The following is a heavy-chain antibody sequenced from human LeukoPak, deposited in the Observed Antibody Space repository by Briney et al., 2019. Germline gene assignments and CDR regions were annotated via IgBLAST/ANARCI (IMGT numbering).Heavy chain of an antibody. D-gene: IGHD2-15*01. CDR1: GFTLSSYA. V-gene: IGHV3-23*01. Sequence: PGGSLRLSCAASGFTLSSYAMSWVRQAPGKGLEWVSAISGSGGSTYYADSVKGRFTISRDNSKNTLYLQMNSLRAEDTAVYYCAKGDVEYCSGGSCYFDYWGQGTLVTVSS. CDR2: ISGSGGST. CDR3: AKGDVEYCSGGSCYFDY. J-gene: IGHJ4*02.